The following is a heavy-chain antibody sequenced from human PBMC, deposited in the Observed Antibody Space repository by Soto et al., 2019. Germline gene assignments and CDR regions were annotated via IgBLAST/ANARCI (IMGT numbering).Heavy chain of an antibody. Sequence: SETLSLTCAVSGGSISSSNCLSWVRQPPGKGLEWIGEIYHSGSTNFNPSFKSRVTLSVDTSKNQFSLKLSSVTAADTAVYYCARQYSSSWYGFDYWGPGTLVTVSS. CDR1: GGSISSSNC. CDR2: IYHSGST. D-gene: IGHD6-13*01. V-gene: IGHV4-4*02. J-gene: IGHJ4*02. CDR3: ARQYSSSWYGFDY.